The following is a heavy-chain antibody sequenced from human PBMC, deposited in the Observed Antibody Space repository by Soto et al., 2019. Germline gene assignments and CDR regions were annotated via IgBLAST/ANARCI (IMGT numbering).Heavy chain of an antibody. Sequence: EVQLLDSGGGLVQRGGSLRLSCAAFGFTFSNYAMTWVRQAPGKGLEWVASISGGGDGAYYADSVQGRFSISRDNSRNPLPLHMNSLRAEDAAVYYCAKMIRALYADYWGQGTLVTVSS. J-gene: IGHJ4*02. D-gene: IGHD2-2*01. CDR3: AKMIRALYADY. CDR1: GFTFSNYA. V-gene: IGHV3-23*01. CDR2: ISGGGDGA.